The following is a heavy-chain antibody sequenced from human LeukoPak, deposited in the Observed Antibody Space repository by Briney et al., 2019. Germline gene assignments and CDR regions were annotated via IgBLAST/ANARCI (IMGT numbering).Heavy chain of an antibody. CDR3: ARENIVGSTWGDIDY. D-gene: IGHD1-26*01. V-gene: IGHV3-7*01. CDR2: INEDGSKK. J-gene: IGHJ4*02. Sequence: PGGSLRLSCAASGFTFSSYSMNWVRQAPGMGLEWVANINEDGSKKFYVDSVKGRFTISRDNAKNSLYLQMNSLRAEDTAVYYCARENIVGSTWGDIDYWGQGTLVTVSS. CDR1: GFTFSSYS.